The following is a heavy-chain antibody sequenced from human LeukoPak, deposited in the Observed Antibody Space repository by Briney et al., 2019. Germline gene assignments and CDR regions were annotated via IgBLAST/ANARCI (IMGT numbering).Heavy chain of an antibody. V-gene: IGHV3-30-3*01. CDR2: ISYDGSNK. D-gene: IGHD3-3*01. J-gene: IGHJ4*02. CDR3: ARVPRGYYIIQFDY. Sequence: GGSLRLSCAASGFTFSSYTMHWVRRAPGKGLEWVAVISYDGSNKYYADSVKGRFTISRDNSKNTLYLQMNSLRAEDTAVYYCARVPRGYYIIQFDYWGQGTLVTVSS. CDR1: GFTFSSYT.